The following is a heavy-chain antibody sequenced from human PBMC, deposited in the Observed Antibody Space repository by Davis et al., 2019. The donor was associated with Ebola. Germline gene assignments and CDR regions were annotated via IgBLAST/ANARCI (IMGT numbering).Heavy chain of an antibody. D-gene: IGHD3-22*01. CDR1: GFTFSSYA. V-gene: IGHV3-30*04. CDR3: ASSDSVYSAIDY. CDR2: ISNDGSE. J-gene: IGHJ4*02. Sequence: LSLTCAASGFTFSSYAMHWVRQAPGKGLEWVAVISNDGSEYYGDSMKGRFSISRDNSNNTLYLQLNSLTVEDTAVYYCASSDSVYSAIDYWGQGTLVTVSS.